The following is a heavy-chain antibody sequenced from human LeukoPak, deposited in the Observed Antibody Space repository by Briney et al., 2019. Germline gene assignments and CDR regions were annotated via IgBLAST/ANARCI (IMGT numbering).Heavy chain of an antibody. D-gene: IGHD3-10*02. V-gene: IGHV3-30*02. CDR1: GFTFSSYG. Sequence: GSLRLSCAASGFTFSSYGMHWVRQAPGKGLEWVAFIRYDGSNKYYADSVKGRFTISRDNSKNTLYLQMNSLRAEDTAVYYCAKDVLNSYYFDYWGQGTLVTVSS. J-gene: IGHJ4*02. CDR2: IRYDGSNK. CDR3: AKDVLNSYYFDY.